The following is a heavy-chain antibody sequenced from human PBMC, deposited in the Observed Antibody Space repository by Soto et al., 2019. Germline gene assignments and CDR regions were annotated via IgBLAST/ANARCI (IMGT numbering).Heavy chain of an antibody. CDR3: AREGVDCSGGHCYSEQYGFDI. Sequence: QVQLVQSGAEVKKPGASVKVSCKASGYTFTSYGINWVRQAPGQGLEWMGWISAYNGNTNYAQKLQGRVAMTTDTSTNTANMELRTLKSDDTAVYYCAREGVDCSGGHCYSEQYGFDIWGQGTMVIVSS. CDR2: ISAYNGNT. CDR1: GYTFTSYG. V-gene: IGHV1-18*01. D-gene: IGHD2-15*01. J-gene: IGHJ3*02.